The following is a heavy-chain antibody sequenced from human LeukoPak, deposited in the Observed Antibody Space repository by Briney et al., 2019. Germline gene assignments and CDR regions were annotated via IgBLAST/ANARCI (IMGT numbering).Heavy chain of an antibody. J-gene: IGHJ5*02. Sequence: ASVTVSCTAFGYTFTSNYMHWVRQAPGQGPEWMGVISPSGGSTTYAQKFQGRVTLTRDMATSTDYLELSSLRSEDTAVYYCARDNSVRDEAWWFNPWGQGTLVTVSS. V-gene: IGHV1-46*01. D-gene: IGHD5-24*01. CDR3: ARDNSVRDEAWWFNP. CDR1: GYTFTSNY. CDR2: ISPSGGST.